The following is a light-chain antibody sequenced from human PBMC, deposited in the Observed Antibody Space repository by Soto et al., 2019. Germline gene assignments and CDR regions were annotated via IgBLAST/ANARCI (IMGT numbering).Light chain of an antibody. Sequence: QSVLTQPPSVSGAPGQRVTISCIGSRSNIGAGYDVHWYQQLPGTAPKLIVTGDTNRPSGVPDRFSVSKSSTSASLAITGPRAEDEAEYYCQSFASSLSGWVFGEGTKLTVL. V-gene: IGLV1-40*01. J-gene: IGLJ3*02. CDR1: RSNIGAGYD. CDR2: GDT. CDR3: QSFASSLSGWV.